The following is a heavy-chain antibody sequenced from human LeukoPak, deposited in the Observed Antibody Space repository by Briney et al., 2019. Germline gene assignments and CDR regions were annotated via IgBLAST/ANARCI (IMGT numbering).Heavy chain of an antibody. CDR3: ARSITMVRGAPFDY. Sequence: ASVKVSCKASGYTFTGYYMHWVRQAPGQGLEWMGWINPNSGGTNYAQKFQGRVTMTRDTSISTAYMELSRLRSDDTAVYYCARSITMVRGAPFDYWGQGTLVTVSS. CDR2: INPNSGGT. J-gene: IGHJ4*02. D-gene: IGHD3-10*01. V-gene: IGHV1-2*02. CDR1: GYTFTGYY.